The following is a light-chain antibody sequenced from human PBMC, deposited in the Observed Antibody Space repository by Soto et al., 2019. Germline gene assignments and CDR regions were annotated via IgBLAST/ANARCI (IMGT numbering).Light chain of an antibody. Sequence: SYELTQPPSVSVAPGKTARITCGGNNIGSKSVHWYQQKPGQAPVVVIYYDSDRPSGMPERFSGSNSGNTATLTISRVEAGDEADYYCQVWDSSSDHSVFGTGTKLTGL. CDR2: YDS. CDR3: QVWDSSSDHSV. CDR1: NIGSKS. V-gene: IGLV3-21*04. J-gene: IGLJ1*01.